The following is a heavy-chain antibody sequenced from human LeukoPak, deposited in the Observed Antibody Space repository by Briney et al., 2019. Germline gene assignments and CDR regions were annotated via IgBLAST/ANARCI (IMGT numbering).Heavy chain of an antibody. V-gene: IGHV3-53*01. D-gene: IGHD2-15*01. CDR1: GFTVSNNY. CDR3: AKDYCSGGSCFLLDAFDI. Sequence: GGSLRLSCAASGFTVSNNYMNWVRQAPGKGLEWVSGIYSGATTYYADSVKGRFTISRDNSKNTLSLQMNSLRAEDTAVYYCAKDYCSGGSCFLLDAFDIWGQGTMVAVSS. J-gene: IGHJ3*02. CDR2: IYSGATT.